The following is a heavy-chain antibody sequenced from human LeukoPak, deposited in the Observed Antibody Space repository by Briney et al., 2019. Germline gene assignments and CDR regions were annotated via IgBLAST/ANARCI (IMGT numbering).Heavy chain of an antibody. V-gene: IGHV3-30*02. CDR3: AKAVRPQLEHNYFDY. CDR2: IRYDGSNK. CDR1: GFTFSSYG. D-gene: IGHD1/OR15-1a*01. J-gene: IGHJ4*02. Sequence: PGGSLRLSCAASGFTFSSYGMHWVRQAPGKGLEWVAFIRYDGSNKYYADSVKGRFTISRDNSKNTLYLQMNSLRAEDMALYYCAKAVRPQLEHNYFDYWGQGTLVTVSS.